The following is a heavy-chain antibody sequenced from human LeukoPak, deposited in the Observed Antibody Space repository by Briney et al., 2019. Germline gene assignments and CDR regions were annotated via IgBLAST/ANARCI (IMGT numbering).Heavy chain of an antibody. CDR1: GGTFSRYA. CDR3: ARGFGGKVPPDDN. D-gene: IGHD4-23*01. CDR2: IIPMFGIA. Sequence: SVKVSCKASGGTFSRYAISWVRQAPGQGLEWMGGIIPMFGIANYAQKFQGRVTITADESTSTAYMELSSLRSEDTAVYYCARGFGGKVPPDDNWGQGTLVTVSS. V-gene: IGHV1-69*01. J-gene: IGHJ4*02.